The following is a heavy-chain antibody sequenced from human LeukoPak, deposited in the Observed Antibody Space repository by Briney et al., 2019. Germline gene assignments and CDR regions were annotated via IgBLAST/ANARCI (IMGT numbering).Heavy chain of an antibody. D-gene: IGHD3-10*01. Sequence: SETLSLICSVSGGSISSYYWSWIRQPPGKGLEWIGYIYYSGSTDYNPSLKSRVTISVDTSKNQFSLKLTSVTAADTAVYYCVRDRELTYWGQGTLVTVSS. V-gene: IGHV4-59*01. J-gene: IGHJ4*02. CDR2: IYYSGST. CDR3: VRDRELTY. CDR1: GGSISSYY.